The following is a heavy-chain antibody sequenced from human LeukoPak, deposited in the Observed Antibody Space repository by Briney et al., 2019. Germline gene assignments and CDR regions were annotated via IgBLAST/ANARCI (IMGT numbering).Heavy chain of an antibody. Sequence: GGSLRRSCAASGFTFGDYAMHWVRQAPGKGLEWVSGISWNGGSIGYADSVKGRFTISRDNAKNSLYLQMNSLRAEDTALYYCAKGGITMVLGVITPQPLEFDYWGQGTLVTVSS. CDR2: ISWNGGSI. CDR1: GFTFGDYA. J-gene: IGHJ4*02. CDR3: AKGGITMVLGVITPQPLEFDY. V-gene: IGHV3-9*01. D-gene: IGHD3-10*01.